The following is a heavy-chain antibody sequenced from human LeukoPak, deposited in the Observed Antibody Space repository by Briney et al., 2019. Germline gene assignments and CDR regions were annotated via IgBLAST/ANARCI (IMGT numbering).Heavy chain of an antibody. CDR3: AADRAGYSCGWDDWYFDL. CDR1: GFTFSTYP. CDR2: INTDGSST. J-gene: IGHJ2*01. Sequence: PGNSLRLSYAASGFTFSTYPMHWVRRAPGKGLVWVPLINTDGSSTSYADSVKGRFTISRDKSKNTLYLQMNNLRAEDTAVYYCAADRAGYSCGWDDWYFDLCGRGTLVTVSS. D-gene: IGHD6-19*01. V-gene: IGHV3-74*01.